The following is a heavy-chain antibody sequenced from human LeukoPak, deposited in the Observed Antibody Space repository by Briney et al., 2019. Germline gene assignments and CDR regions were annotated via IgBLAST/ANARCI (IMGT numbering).Heavy chain of an antibody. Sequence: SETLSLTCTVSGGSISSYYWSWIRQPPGKGLEWIGYMYYSGSTNYNPSLKSRVTISVDTSKNQFSLKLSSVTAADTAVYYCARDQYDFWSGYFPWGQGTLVTVSS. V-gene: IGHV4-59*12. CDR2: MYYSGST. CDR3: ARDQYDFWSGYFP. CDR1: GGSISSYY. J-gene: IGHJ5*02. D-gene: IGHD3-3*01.